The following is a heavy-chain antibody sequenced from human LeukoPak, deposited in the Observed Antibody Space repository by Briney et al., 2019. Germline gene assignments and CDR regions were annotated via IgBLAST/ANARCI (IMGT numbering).Heavy chain of an antibody. Sequence: GGSLRLSCAASGFTFSTYWMSWLRQAPAKELEGVAYINQDGSEKYYVDSVKGRFTISRDNAKNSLYLQMNSLRAEDTAVYYCVRLFAYYYDTSGYWLDYWGEGTLVTVSS. J-gene: IGHJ4*02. D-gene: IGHD3-22*01. CDR3: VRLFAYYYDTSGYWLDY. CDR2: INQDGSEK. V-gene: IGHV3-7*01. CDR1: GFTFSTYW.